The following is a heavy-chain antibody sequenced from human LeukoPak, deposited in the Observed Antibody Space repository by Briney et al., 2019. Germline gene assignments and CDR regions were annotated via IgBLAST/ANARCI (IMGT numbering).Heavy chain of an antibody. Sequence: GESPKISCKGSGYSFSTYWIGWVRQMPGKGLEWMGIVYPGDSDTRYSPSFQGQVTLSADKSISTAYLQWSSLQASDTAMYYCARQSRSRWYFDYWGQGTLVTVSS. CDR1: GYSFSTYW. CDR2: VYPGDSDT. CDR3: ARQSRSRWYFDY. J-gene: IGHJ4*02. D-gene: IGHD6-13*01. V-gene: IGHV5-51*01.